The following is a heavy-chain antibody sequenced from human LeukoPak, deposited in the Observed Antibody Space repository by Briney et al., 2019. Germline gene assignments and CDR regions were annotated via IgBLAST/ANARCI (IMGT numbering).Heavy chain of an antibody. CDR2: ISNSGSWS. V-gene: IGHV3-23*01. Sequence: GGSLRLSCVASGFTFSDYVMNWVRQAPGKGLEWVSVISNSGSWSFYADSVKGRFTISRENSKNTLYLQMNSLRAEDTAVYYCAKDLVIVVVARSLGAFDIWGQGTMVTVSS. D-gene: IGHD3-22*01. CDR1: GFTFSDYV. CDR3: AKDLVIVVVARSLGAFDI. J-gene: IGHJ3*02.